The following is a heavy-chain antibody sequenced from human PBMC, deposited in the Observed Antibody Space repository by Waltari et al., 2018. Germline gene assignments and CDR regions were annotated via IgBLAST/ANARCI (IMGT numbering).Heavy chain of an antibody. CDR1: GFTFHNFG. CDR2: ISAYSGAT. CDR3: ARNIMRRIDE. Sequence: QVRLVQSGTEVKRPGASVKVSCKASGFTFHNFGFSWVRQAPGHGLEWLGWISAYSGATHYAEKFQGRVTMTTDTSTDIVYMDLRSLRSDDTAVYFCARNIMRRIDEWGQGTLLTVSS. J-gene: IGHJ4*02. D-gene: IGHD3-16*01. V-gene: IGHV1-18*01.